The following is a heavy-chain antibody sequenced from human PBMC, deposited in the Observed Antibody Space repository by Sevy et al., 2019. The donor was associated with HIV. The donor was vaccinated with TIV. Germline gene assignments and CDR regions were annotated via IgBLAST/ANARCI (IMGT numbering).Heavy chain of an antibody. CDR1: GGSISSGDYY. J-gene: IGHJ4*02. Sequence: SETLSLTCTVSGGSISSGDYYWSWIRQPPGKGLEWIGYIYYSGSTYYHPSLKSRVTISVDTSKNQFSLKLSSVTAADTAVYYCARVGRIVVVPAALIGGIDYWGQGTLVTVSS. CDR3: ARVGRIVVVPAALIGGIDY. CDR2: IYYSGST. D-gene: IGHD2-2*01. V-gene: IGHV4-30-4*01.